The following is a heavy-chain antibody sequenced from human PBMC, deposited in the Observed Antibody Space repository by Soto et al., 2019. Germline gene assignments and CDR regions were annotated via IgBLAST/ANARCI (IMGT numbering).Heavy chain of an antibody. CDR3: ASRRRRSITIFGVVIPGADYYYGMDV. Sequence: GASVKASCKASGYTFTSYYMHWVRQAPGQGLEWMGIINPSGGSTSYAQKFQGRVTMTRDTSTSTVYMELSSLRSEDTAVYYCASRRRRSITIFGVVIPGADYYYGMDVWGQGTTVTVSS. D-gene: IGHD3-3*01. CDR2: INPSGGST. V-gene: IGHV1-46*01. J-gene: IGHJ6*02. CDR1: GYTFTSYY.